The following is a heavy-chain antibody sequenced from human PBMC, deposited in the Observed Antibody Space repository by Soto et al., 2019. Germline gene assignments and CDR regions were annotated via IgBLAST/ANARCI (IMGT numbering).Heavy chain of an antibody. J-gene: IGHJ4*02. Sequence: QVQLVQSGAEVKKPGASVKVSCKASGYTFTSYDINWVRQATRQGLEWMGWMNPNSGNTGYAQKIKDRVTMTSNTHIRTAYMELSSMRSEDTAVYYCARWGQWLAIDYWGQGTLVTVSS. CDR3: ARWGQWLAIDY. V-gene: IGHV1-8*01. D-gene: IGHD6-19*01. CDR1: GYTFTSYD. CDR2: MNPNSGNT.